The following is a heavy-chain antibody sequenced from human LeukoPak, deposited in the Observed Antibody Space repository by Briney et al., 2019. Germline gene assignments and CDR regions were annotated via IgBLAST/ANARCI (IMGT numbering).Heavy chain of an antibody. CDR2: ISGSGGST. Sequence: GGSLRLSCAASGFTFSNYAMSWVRQAPGKGLEWIASISGSGGSTFYADSVKGRLTISRDNSRNTLYLQMNSLRVEDTAVYYCAKDGSSSWYGTYDSWGQGTLVTVSS. J-gene: IGHJ4*02. CDR1: GFTFSNYA. CDR3: AKDGSSSWYGTYDS. D-gene: IGHD6-13*01. V-gene: IGHV3-23*01.